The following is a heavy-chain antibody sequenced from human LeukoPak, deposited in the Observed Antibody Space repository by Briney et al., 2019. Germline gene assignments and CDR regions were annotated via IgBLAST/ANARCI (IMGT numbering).Heavy chain of an antibody. CDR2: ISGSGGST. D-gene: IGHD3-22*01. CDR3: ARQRITMIVVVKDDAFDI. V-gene: IGHV3-23*01. J-gene: IGHJ3*02. Sequence: AGGSPRLSCAASGFTFSSYAMSWVRQAPGKGLEWVSAISGSGGSTYYADSVKGRFTISRDNSKNTLYLQMNSLRAEDTAVYYCARQRITMIVVVKDDAFDIWGQGTMVTVSS. CDR1: GFTFSSYA.